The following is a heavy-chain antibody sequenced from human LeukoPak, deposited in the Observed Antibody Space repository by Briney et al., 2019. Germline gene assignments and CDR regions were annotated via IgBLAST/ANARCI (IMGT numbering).Heavy chain of an antibody. Sequence: PSETLSLTCSVSGDTISTSDHYWGWIRQPPGKGLEWIGSIYYTGNTYYNPSLKSRVTISVDTSKNQFSLKLSSVTAADTAVYYCARGQGVAARPYYYYMDVWGKGTTVTVSS. D-gene: IGHD6-6*01. J-gene: IGHJ6*03. CDR2: IYYTGNT. CDR1: GDTISTSDHY. V-gene: IGHV4-39*07. CDR3: ARGQGVAARPYYYYMDV.